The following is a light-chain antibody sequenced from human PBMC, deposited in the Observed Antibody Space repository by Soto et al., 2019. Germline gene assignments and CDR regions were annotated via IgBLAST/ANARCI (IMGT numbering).Light chain of an antibody. CDR3: QQYGSSLLT. V-gene: IGKV3-20*01. Sequence: EIVLTQSPGTLSLTTGERATLSCRASQSVSSSYLAWYQQKPGQAPRLLIYGASSRATGIPDRFSGSGSGTDFTLTISSLEPEDFALYYCQQYGSSLLTFGGGTKVEIK. CDR2: GAS. CDR1: QSVSSSY. J-gene: IGKJ4*01.